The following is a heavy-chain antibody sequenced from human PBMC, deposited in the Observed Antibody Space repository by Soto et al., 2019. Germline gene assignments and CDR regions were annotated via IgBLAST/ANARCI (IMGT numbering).Heavy chain of an antibody. Sequence: GGSLRLCCAGSGFTFSSYSMIWVRQAPGKGLEWVSSISSTRSYLYYADSLKGRFTISRDNAKNSLYLQMNSLRAEDTARYYCARGNGPFFYYYAMDVWGQGITVTVSS. V-gene: IGHV3-21*01. J-gene: IGHJ6*02. D-gene: IGHD2-8*01. CDR3: ARGNGPFFYYYAMDV. CDR1: GFTFSSYS. CDR2: ISSTRSYL.